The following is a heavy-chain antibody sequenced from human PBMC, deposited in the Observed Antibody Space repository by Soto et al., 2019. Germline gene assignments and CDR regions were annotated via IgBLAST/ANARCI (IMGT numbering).Heavy chain of an antibody. Sequence: ADTLSLISSVSGGSINSSSSFLRWVRQPPGKRLEWIGSIYYSGSTYYNPSLRSRVTISVDTSKNQFSLKLSSVTAADTAVFYCARHYSSGSRNWFDPWGQGTLVTVS. J-gene: IGHJ5*02. V-gene: IGHV4-39*01. CDR1: GGSINSSSSF. CDR3: ARHYSSGSRNWFDP. CDR2: IYYSGST. D-gene: IGHD6-19*01.